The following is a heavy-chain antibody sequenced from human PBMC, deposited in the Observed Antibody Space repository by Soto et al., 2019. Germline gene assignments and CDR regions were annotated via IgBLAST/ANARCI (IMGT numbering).Heavy chain of an antibody. Sequence: GRSLRLSCAASGFTVSSNYMSWVRQAPGKGLEWVSVIYSGGSTYYADSVKGRFTISRDNSKNTLYLQMNSLRAEDTAVYYCARDSRDGYSPYYYYGMDVWGQGTTVTVSS. CDR2: IYSGGST. J-gene: IGHJ6*02. D-gene: IGHD2-15*01. CDR1: GFTVSSNY. CDR3: ARDSRDGYSPYYYYGMDV. V-gene: IGHV3-53*01.